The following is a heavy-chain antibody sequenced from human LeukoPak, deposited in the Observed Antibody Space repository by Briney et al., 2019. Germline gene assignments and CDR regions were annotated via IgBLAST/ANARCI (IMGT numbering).Heavy chain of an antibody. J-gene: IGHJ4*02. CDR3: ARGGSGYYSGEGLDY. D-gene: IGHD3-22*01. V-gene: IGHV3-33*08. Sequence: PGGSLRLSCAASGFTFSSYSMNWVRQAPGKGLEWVAVIWYDGSNKYYADSVKGRFTISRDNSKNTLYLQMNSLRAEDTAVYYCARGGSGYYSGEGLDYWGQGTLVTVSS. CDR1: GFTFSSYS. CDR2: IWYDGSNK.